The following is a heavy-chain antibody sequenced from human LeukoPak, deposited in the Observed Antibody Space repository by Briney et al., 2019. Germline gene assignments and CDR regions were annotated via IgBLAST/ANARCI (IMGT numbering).Heavy chain of an antibody. Sequence: SETLSLTCAVSGGSISSSNWWSWVRRPPGKGLEWIGEIYHTGSPNYNPSLKSRVTISVDKSKNQLSLKLDSVTAADTAVYYCARDPHCSSSSCPRDYWGQGTLVIVSS. V-gene: IGHV4-4*02. CDR3: ARDPHCSSSSCPRDY. D-gene: IGHD2-2*01. J-gene: IGHJ4*02. CDR2: IYHTGSP. CDR1: GGSISSSNW.